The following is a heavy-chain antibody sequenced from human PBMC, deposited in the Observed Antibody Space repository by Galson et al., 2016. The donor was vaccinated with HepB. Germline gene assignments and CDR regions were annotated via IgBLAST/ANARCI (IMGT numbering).Heavy chain of an antibody. CDR3: ARTGIWSGHYIDYYFDY. D-gene: IGHD3-3*01. V-gene: IGHV4-38-2*01. CDR2: IYNSRST. Sequence: LRLSCAASGFTVSATYMSWVRQAPGKGLEWIGSIYNSRSTYYNPSLKSRVTISVDTSKNEFSLKLTSATAADTAVYYCARTGIWSGHYIDYYFDYWGQGALVTVSS. CDR1: GFTVSATY. J-gene: IGHJ4*02.